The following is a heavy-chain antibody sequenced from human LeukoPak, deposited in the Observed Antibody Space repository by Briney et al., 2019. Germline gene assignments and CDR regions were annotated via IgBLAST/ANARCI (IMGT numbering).Heavy chain of an antibody. J-gene: IGHJ3*01. D-gene: IGHD1-26*01. V-gene: IGHV4-59*12. CDR1: GGSISSYY. CDR2: IYHSGST. CDR3: VTSIDLAGWGGFDV. Sequence: SETLSLTCTVSGGSISSYYWSWIRQPPGKGLEWIGEIYHSGSTNYNASLKSRVTISVDTSKNQFSLKVNSVTVADTAVYYCVTSIDLAGWGGFDVWGQGRMVTVSS.